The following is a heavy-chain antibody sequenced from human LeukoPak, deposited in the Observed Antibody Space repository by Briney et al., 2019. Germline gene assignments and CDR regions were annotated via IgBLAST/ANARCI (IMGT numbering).Heavy chain of an antibody. D-gene: IGHD3-10*01. CDR2: INHSGST. Sequence: SETLSLTCAVYGGSFSGYYWGWIRQPPGKGLEWIGEINHSGSTNYNPSLKSRVTISVDTSKNQFSLKLSSVTAADTAVYYCARENSVLLWFGESQTTWFDPWGQGTLVTVSS. CDR3: ARENSVLLWFGESQTTWFDP. CDR1: GGSFSGYY. J-gene: IGHJ5*02. V-gene: IGHV4-34*01.